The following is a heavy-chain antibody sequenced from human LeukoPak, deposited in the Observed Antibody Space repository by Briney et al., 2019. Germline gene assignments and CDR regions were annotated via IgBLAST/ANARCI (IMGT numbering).Heavy chain of an antibody. D-gene: IGHD3-3*01. CDR2: INPLFRTA. CDR1: GDSSRNSA. Sequence: GASVKVSCKASGDSSRNSAISWVRQAPGQGLEWMGGINPLFRTANYALKFQGKVTITADESTSTAYLELSSLRSEDTAVYYCARGGGIFGVLTTAHYYGMDVWGQGTTVTVSS. J-gene: IGHJ6*02. V-gene: IGHV1-69*13. CDR3: ARGGGIFGVLTTAHYYGMDV.